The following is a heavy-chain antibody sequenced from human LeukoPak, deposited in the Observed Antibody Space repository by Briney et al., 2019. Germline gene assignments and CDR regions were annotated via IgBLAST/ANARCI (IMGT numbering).Heavy chain of an antibody. CDR3: ARGPNYDILTGSPYYFDY. Sequence: PSETLSLTCAVYGGSFSGYYWSWMRQPPGKGLEWIGEINHSGSTNYNPSLKSRVTISVDTSKNQFPLKLSSVTAADTAVYYCARGPNYDILTGSPYYFDYWGQGTLVTVSS. V-gene: IGHV4-34*01. CDR1: GGSFSGYY. D-gene: IGHD3-9*01. J-gene: IGHJ4*02. CDR2: INHSGST.